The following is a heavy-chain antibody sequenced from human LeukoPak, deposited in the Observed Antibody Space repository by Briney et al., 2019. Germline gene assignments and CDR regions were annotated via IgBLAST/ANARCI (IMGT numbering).Heavy chain of an antibody. Sequence: GASVKVSCRASGYTFSAYYMNWVRQAPGQGLEWMGWINPNSGGTNYAQKFQGRVTMTRDTSISTAYMELSRLRSDDTAVYYCARVYSSSWYRADYGGQGTLVTVSS. CDR2: INPNSGGT. D-gene: IGHD6-13*01. J-gene: IGHJ4*02. CDR3: ARVYSSSWYRADY. CDR1: GYTFSAYY. V-gene: IGHV1-2*02.